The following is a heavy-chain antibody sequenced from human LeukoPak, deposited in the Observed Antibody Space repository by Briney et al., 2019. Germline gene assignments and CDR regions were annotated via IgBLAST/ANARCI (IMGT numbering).Heavy chain of an antibody. J-gene: IGHJ5*02. CDR1: GFTFSTYA. D-gene: IGHD6-19*01. CDR3: ARDLIAVTGTGFWFDP. CDR2: ISDDGSTE. V-gene: IGHV3-30-3*01. Sequence: GGSLRLSCEASGFTFSTYAIHWVRKAPGKGLEWVAVISDDGSTEYYADSVKGRFTISRDNSKNMLYLQMNSLRAEDAAVYYCARDLIAVTGTGFWFDPRGQGTLVTVSS.